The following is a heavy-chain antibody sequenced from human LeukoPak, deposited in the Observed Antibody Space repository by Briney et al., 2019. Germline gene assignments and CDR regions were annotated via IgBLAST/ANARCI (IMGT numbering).Heavy chain of an antibody. Sequence: GASVKVSCKASGYTFTSYDINWVRQATGQGLEWMGWMNPNSGNTGYAQKFQGRVTITRNTSISTAYMELSSLRSEDTAVYYCARGPARSVVVPADIGYCYYYMDVWGKGTTVTVSS. CDR1: GYTFTSYD. CDR3: ARGPARSVVVPADIGYCYYYMDV. CDR2: MNPNSGNT. V-gene: IGHV1-8*03. D-gene: IGHD2-2*01. J-gene: IGHJ6*03.